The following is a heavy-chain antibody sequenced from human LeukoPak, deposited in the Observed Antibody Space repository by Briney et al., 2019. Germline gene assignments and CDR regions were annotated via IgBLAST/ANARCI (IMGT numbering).Heavy chain of an antibody. Sequence: GGSLRLSCAASGFPFSSYAMSWVRQAPGKGLQWVSVISGRGDTTYYADSVKGRFTLSRDEFKNTVSLQMNSLRAEDTAVYYXXXXXXXXXXXXXSSFDXXGQGALVTVSS. J-gene: IGHJ4*02. V-gene: IGHV3-23*01. CDR3: XXXXXXXXXXXXSSFDX. CDR1: GFPFSSYA. CDR2: ISGRGDTT.